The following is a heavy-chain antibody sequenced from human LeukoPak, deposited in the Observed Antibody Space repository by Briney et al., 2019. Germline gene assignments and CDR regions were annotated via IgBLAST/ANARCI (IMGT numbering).Heavy chain of an antibody. Sequence: ASVKVSCKASGGTFSSDAISCVRQAPGQGLEWMGRIIPIFGTANYAQKFQGRVTITADKSTSTAYMELSSLRSEDTAVYYCARDLATMVRGVKIYGMDVWGKGTTVTVPS. J-gene: IGHJ6*04. CDR1: GGTFSSDA. D-gene: IGHD3-10*01. CDR2: IIPIFGTA. V-gene: IGHV1-69*06. CDR3: ARDLATMVRGVKIYGMDV.